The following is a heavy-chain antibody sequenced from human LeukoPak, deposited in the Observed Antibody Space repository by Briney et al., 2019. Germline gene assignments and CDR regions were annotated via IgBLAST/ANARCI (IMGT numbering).Heavy chain of an antibody. Sequence: GGTLRLSCAASGFTFSSYSMNWVRQAPGKGLEWVSSISSSSSYIYYADSVKGRFTISRDNAKNSLYLQMNSLRAEDTAVYYRARVSDCSGGSCYLAVKGFDYWGQGTLVTVSS. V-gene: IGHV3-21*01. CDR3: ARVSDCSGGSCYLAVKGFDY. CDR1: GFTFSSYS. J-gene: IGHJ4*02. D-gene: IGHD2-15*01. CDR2: ISSSSSYI.